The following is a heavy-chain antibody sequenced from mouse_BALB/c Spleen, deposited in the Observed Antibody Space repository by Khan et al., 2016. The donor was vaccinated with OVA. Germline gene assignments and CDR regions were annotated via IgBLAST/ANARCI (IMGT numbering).Heavy chain of an antibody. CDR1: GYTFTSYW. J-gene: IGHJ3*01. Sequence: XVQLQQSGAELAKPGASVKMSCKASGYTFTSYWMHWVKQRPGQGLEWIGYINPSTGYTEYNQKFKDKATLTADKSSSTAYMQLSSLTSEDSAVYYCANHGSSSAWFTYWGQGTLVTVSA. V-gene: IGHV1-7*01. CDR3: ANHGSSSAWFTY. D-gene: IGHD1-1*01. CDR2: INPSTGYT.